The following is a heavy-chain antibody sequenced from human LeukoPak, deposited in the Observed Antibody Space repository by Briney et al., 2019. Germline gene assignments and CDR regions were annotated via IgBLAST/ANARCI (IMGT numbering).Heavy chain of an antibody. D-gene: IGHD3-22*01. J-gene: IGHJ4*02. V-gene: IGHV4-59*01. CDR3: ARDGHYYDSCGYYYVFDY. Sequence: SETLSLTFTVSGGSISSYYWSWIRQPPGKGLEWIGYIYYSGSTNYNPSLKSRVTISVDTSKNQFSLKLSSVTAADTAVYYCARDGHYYDSCGYYYVFDYCGQGTLVTVSP. CDR2: IYYSGST. CDR1: GGSISSYY.